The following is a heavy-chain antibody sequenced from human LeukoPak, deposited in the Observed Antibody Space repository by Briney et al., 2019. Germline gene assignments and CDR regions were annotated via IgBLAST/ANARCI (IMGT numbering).Heavy chain of an antibody. CDR3: ARDGPNPLLTGYFADAFDI. CDR1: GYSISSGYY. J-gene: IGHJ3*02. D-gene: IGHD3-9*01. Sequence: SETLSLTCTVSGYSISSGYYWGWIRPPPGKGLEWIGSIYHSGSTYYNPSLKSRVTISVDTSKNQFSLKLSSVTAADTAVYYCARDGPNPLLTGYFADAFDIWGQGTMVTVSS. CDR2: IYHSGST. V-gene: IGHV4-38-2*02.